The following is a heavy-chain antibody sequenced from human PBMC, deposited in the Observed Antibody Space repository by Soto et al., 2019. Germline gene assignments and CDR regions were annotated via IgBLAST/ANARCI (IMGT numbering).Heavy chain of an antibody. CDR2: ITPIFGTA. D-gene: IGHD6-6*01. CDR3: ARGKGSARPSTEYFQH. CDR1: GGTFSSYA. J-gene: IGHJ1*01. Sequence: QVQLVQSGAEVKKPGSSVKVSCKASGGTFSSYAISWVRQAPGQGLEWMGGITPIFGTANYAQKFQGRVTITADESTSTAYMELSSLRSEDTAVYYCARGKGSARPSTEYFQHWGQGTLVTVSS. V-gene: IGHV1-69*01.